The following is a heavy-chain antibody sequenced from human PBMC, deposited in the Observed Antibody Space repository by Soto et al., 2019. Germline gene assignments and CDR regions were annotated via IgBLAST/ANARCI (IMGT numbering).Heavy chain of an antibody. V-gene: IGHV3-30-3*02. Sequence: QVQLVEYGGGVVQPGRSLRLSCAASGFMFSSYSMYWVRQAPGKGLEWVAIISYDGSDKYHADSVKGRFTISRDNSKNTLYLQMNSLRPEDTAVYFCAKLRDKYCTNGICYPLDYWGQGTLVTVSS. CDR2: ISYDGSDK. CDR1: GFMFSSYS. CDR3: AKLRDKYCTNGICYPLDY. J-gene: IGHJ4*02. D-gene: IGHD2-8*01.